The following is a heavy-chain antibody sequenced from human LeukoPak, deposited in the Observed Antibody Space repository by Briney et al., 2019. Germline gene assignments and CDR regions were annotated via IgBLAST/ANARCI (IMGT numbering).Heavy chain of an antibody. CDR1: GGSISSSSYY. CDR2: IYYSGST. J-gene: IGHJ4*02. D-gene: IGHD2-15*01. V-gene: IGHV4-39*01. Sequence: SETLSLTCTVSGGSISSSSYYWGWIRQPPGKGLEWIRSIYYSGSTYYNPSLKSRVTISVDTSKNQFSLKLSSVTAADTAVYYCARSVVAATRVIDYWGQGTLVTVSS. CDR3: ARSVVAATRVIDY.